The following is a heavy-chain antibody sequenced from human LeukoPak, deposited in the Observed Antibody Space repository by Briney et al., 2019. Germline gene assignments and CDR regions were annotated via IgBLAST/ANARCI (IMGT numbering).Heavy chain of an antibody. J-gene: IGHJ4*02. D-gene: IGHD2-2*01. CDR2: INPNSGGT. CDR1: GYSFTGYY. V-gene: IGHV1-2*02. Sequence: ASVKVSCKASGYSFTGYYMHWVRQAPGQGLEWMGWINPNSGGTNYAQKFQGRVTMTRDTSISTAYMELSRLRSDDTAVYYCVRDRTKYCSSTSCPLDYWGQGTLVTVSS. CDR3: VRDRTKYCSSTSCPLDY.